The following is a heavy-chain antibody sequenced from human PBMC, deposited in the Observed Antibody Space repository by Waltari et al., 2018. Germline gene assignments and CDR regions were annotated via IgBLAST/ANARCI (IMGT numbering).Heavy chain of an antibody. Sequence: QVQLQQWGAGLLKPSETLSLTCAVYGGSFSGYYWTWIRQPPDKGLEWVGEINHSSGSTNYNPSLKSRLTILIDTSKNQFSPKLSSVIAADTAVYYCAIGYSGGWYGVWGQGTLVTVSS. CDR2: INHSSGST. D-gene: IGHD6-19*01. CDR3: AIGYSGGWYGV. J-gene: IGHJ4*02. CDR1: GGSFSGYY. V-gene: IGHV4-34*02.